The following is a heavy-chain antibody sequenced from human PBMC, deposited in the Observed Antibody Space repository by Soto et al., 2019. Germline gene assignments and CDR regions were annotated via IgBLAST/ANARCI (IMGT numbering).Heavy chain of an antibody. V-gene: IGHV3-33*01. Sequence: QVQLVESGGGVVQPGKSLRLSCAASGFTFSKHGMHWVRQAPGKGLEWMAVIVADGRSQHYADSVKGRFTISRDNSKNTLFLQMNSLRAEDTAVYYCARDDAYVDNGLDYWGQGTLVTVSS. CDR1: GFTFSKHG. J-gene: IGHJ4*02. CDR2: IVADGRSQ. D-gene: IGHD4-17*01. CDR3: ARDDAYVDNGLDY.